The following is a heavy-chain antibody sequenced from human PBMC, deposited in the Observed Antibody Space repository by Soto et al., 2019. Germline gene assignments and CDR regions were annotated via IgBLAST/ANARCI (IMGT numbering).Heavy chain of an antibody. J-gene: IGHJ5*02. CDR1: GYSFSTFW. CDR2: IDPIDSYT. CDR3: ARVYCTSSGCDNWFDP. Sequence: GESLKISCQASGYSFSTFWITWLRQMPGKGLEWMGRIDPIDSYTNYSPSFQGHVTISADKSMNTAYLQWSSLQASDTAMYYCARVYCTSSGCDNWFDPWGQGTLVTVSS. D-gene: IGHD2-8*01. V-gene: IGHV5-10-1*01.